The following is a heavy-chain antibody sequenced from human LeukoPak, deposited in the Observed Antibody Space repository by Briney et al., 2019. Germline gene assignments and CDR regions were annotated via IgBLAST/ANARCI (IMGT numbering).Heavy chain of an antibody. D-gene: IGHD3-10*01. CDR2: IIPIFGTE. Sequence: ASVKVSCKASGGTFNSHAIRWVRQAPGQGLEWMGGIIPIFGTEYYAQKFRGRITITADESTSTAYMELSSLRSEDTAVYYCARPQTPYASESKPLDYWGQGTLVTVSS. CDR3: ARPQTPYASESKPLDY. J-gene: IGHJ4*02. CDR1: GGTFNSHA. V-gene: IGHV1-69*13.